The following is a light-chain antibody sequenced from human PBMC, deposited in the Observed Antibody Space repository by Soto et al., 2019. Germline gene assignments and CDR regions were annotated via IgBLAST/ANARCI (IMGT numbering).Light chain of an antibody. V-gene: IGKV1-12*01. CDR3: QQGNSFPLT. CDR1: QDINSK. Sequence: DIQITQSPSSVSASVGDRVTITCRASQDINSKLAWYQQAPGKAPKLLIYAASSLPSGVPSRFSGGGSGTDFTLTIASLQPEDFGSYYCQQGNSFPLTFGGGSKVE. J-gene: IGKJ4*01. CDR2: AAS.